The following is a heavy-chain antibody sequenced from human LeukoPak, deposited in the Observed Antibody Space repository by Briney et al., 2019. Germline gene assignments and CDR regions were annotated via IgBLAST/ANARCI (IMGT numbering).Heavy chain of an antibody. D-gene: IGHD3-10*01. CDR3: ATGGIWFGELLPIDY. CDR1: GFTFSSYG. Sequence: PGGSLRLSCAASGFTFSSYGMHWVRQAPGKGLEWVAFIRYDGSNKYYADSVKGRFTISRDNSKNTLYLQMNSLRAEDTAVYYCATGGIWFGELLPIDYWGQGTLVTVSS. J-gene: IGHJ4*02. CDR2: IRYDGSNK. V-gene: IGHV3-30*02.